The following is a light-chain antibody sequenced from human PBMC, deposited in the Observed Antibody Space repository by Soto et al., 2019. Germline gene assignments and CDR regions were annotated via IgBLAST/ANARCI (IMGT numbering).Light chain of an antibody. CDR2: AAS. Sequence: DLQMTQSPSSLSPSVGDRVTITCRASQSINSYLNWYQQNPGKAPNLLIYAASSLRSGVPSNFCGSGSATYFTHTISSLQPEDFATYYCQQSDSTPITFGHGTRMEIK. CDR1: QSINSY. CDR3: QQSDSTPIT. J-gene: IGKJ5*01. V-gene: IGKV1-39*01.